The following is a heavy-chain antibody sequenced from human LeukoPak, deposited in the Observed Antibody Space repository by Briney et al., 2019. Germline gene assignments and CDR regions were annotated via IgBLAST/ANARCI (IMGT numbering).Heavy chain of an antibody. CDR1: GGFISVYY. D-gene: IGHD3/OR15-3a*01. CDR2: IFRSGRT. Sequence: SSETLSLTCTLSGGFISVYYWNWIRQPAGRGLEWIGRIFRSGRTDYNTSLKSRVAMSVDTPRNQFSLTLSSATNADTAIYDYAREQDRRGNPYDLKHFDYWGRGTLVTVSS. V-gene: IGHV4-4*07. J-gene: IGHJ4*02. CDR3: AREQDRRGNPYDLKHFDY.